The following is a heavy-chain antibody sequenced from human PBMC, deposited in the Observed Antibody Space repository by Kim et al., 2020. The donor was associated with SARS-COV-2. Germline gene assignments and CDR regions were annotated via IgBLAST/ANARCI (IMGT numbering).Heavy chain of an antibody. V-gene: IGHV4-59*01. D-gene: IGHD4-17*01. Sequence: TNYNPSLRSRVTISVDASKNQFSLKLSSVTAADTAVYHCARDHGDYSFDYWGQGTLVTVSS. J-gene: IGHJ4*02. CDR2: T. CDR3: ARDHGDYSFDY.